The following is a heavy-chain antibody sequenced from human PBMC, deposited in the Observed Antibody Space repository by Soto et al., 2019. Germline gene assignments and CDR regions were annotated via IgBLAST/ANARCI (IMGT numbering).Heavy chain of an antibody. CDR3: ARAATAYDAFDI. D-gene: IGHD5-18*01. CDR2: ISGSSSYT. Sequence: XGSLRLSCAASGLTFSDYYMSWIRQAPGKGLEWVSYISGSSSYTNYADSVKGRFTISRDNAKNSLYLQMNSLRAEDTAVYYCARAATAYDAFDIWGQGTMVTVPS. V-gene: IGHV3-11*06. CDR1: GLTFSDYY. J-gene: IGHJ3*02.